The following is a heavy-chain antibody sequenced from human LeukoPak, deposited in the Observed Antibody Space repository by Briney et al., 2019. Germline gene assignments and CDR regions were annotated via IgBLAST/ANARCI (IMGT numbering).Heavy chain of an antibody. Sequence: GGSLLISCAASGFTFSDHYMDWVRQAPGQGLEWVGHTGNKANSYTTEYAASVKGRFTISRDDSKNSLYLQMNSLKTEDTAVYYCARGGYSSSSFYGMDVWGEGTADPVSS. J-gene: IGHJ6*04. CDR3: ARGGYSSSSFYGMDV. CDR2: TGNKANSYTT. D-gene: IGHD6-6*01. V-gene: IGHV3-72*01. CDR1: GFTFSDHY.